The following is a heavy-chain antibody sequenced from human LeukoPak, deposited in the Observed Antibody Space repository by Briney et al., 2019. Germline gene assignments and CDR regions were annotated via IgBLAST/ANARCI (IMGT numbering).Heavy chain of an antibody. CDR1: GGSISSSSYY. V-gene: IGHV4-39*01. CDR2: IYYSGST. J-gene: IGHJ4*02. CDR3: ARHTRSSYGRNYFDF. Sequence: PSETLSLTCSVSGGSISSSSYYWGSIRQPPGTGLEWIGSIYYSGSTYNNPSLQSRVTMSVDTSKNQFSLKLSSVTAADSAVYCCARHTRSSYGRNYFDFWGQGTLVTVSS. D-gene: IGHD5-18*01.